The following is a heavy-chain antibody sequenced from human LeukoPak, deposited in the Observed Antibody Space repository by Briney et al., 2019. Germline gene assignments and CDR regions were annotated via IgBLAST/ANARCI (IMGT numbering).Heavy chain of an antibody. CDR2: ISSSSSYI. D-gene: IGHD2-15*01. CDR3: ARVGYCSGGSCYAKSNYYGMDV. V-gene: IGHV3-21*01. J-gene: IGHJ6*04. Sequence: GGSLRLSCAASGFTFSSYSMNWVRQAPGKGLEWVSSISSSSSYIYYADSVKGRFTISRDNAKNSLYLQMNSLRAEDTAVYYCARVGYCSGGSCYAKSNYYGMDVWGKGTKVTVSS. CDR1: GFTFSSYS.